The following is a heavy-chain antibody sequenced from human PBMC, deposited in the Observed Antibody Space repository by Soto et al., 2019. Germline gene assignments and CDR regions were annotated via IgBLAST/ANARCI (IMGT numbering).Heavy chain of an antibody. J-gene: IGHJ5*02. Sequence: VSLKVCCKASGDTFTSYDISWVRQAPGQGLEWMGWISTYNGNTNYAQKLQGRVTMTTDTSTSTAYMELRSLRSDDTAVYYCARGFRVAATRWWFDPWGQGTLVTVSS. V-gene: IGHV1-18*01. D-gene: IGHD2-15*01. CDR2: ISTYNGNT. CDR1: GDTFTSYD. CDR3: ARGFRVAATRWWFDP.